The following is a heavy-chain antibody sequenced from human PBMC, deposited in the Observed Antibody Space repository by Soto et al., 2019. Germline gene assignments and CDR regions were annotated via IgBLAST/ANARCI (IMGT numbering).Heavy chain of an antibody. CDR3: AKDRHYDFWSGYALYY. V-gene: IGHV3-30*18. Sequence: QVQLVESGGGVVQPGRSLRLSCAASGFTFSSYGMHWVRQAPGKGLEWVAVISYDGSNKYYADSVKGRFTISRDNSKNTLYLQMNSLRAEDTAVYYCAKDRHYDFWSGYALYYWGQGTLVTVSS. D-gene: IGHD3-3*01. CDR1: GFTFSSYG. CDR2: ISYDGSNK. J-gene: IGHJ4*02.